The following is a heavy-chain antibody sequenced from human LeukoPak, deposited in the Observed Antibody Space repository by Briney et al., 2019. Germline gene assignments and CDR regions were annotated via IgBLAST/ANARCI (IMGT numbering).Heavy chain of an antibody. CDR3: ARGGIFGVVKKIKNYFDY. Sequence: PSETLSLTCAVYSGSFSDYYWSWIRQPPGKGLEWTGEINHSGSTNYNPSLKSRVTMSVDTSKNQFSLKLSSVTAADTAVYFCARGGIFGVVKKIKNYFDYWGQGTLVTVSS. V-gene: IGHV4-34*01. J-gene: IGHJ4*02. D-gene: IGHD3-3*01. CDR2: INHSGST. CDR1: SGSFSDYY.